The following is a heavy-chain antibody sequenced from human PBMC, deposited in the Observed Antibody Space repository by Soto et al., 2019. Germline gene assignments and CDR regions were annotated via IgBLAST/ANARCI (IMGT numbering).Heavy chain of an antibody. Sequence: ASVKVSCKASGYTFTGYYMHWVRQAPGQGLEWMGWINPNSGGTNYAQKFQGRVTMTRDTSISTAYMELSRLRSDDTAVYYCARAYSGYDVYYFDYWGQGTLVTVSS. J-gene: IGHJ4*02. CDR1: GYTFTGYY. CDR3: ARAYSGYDVYYFDY. CDR2: INPNSGGT. V-gene: IGHV1-2*02. D-gene: IGHD5-12*01.